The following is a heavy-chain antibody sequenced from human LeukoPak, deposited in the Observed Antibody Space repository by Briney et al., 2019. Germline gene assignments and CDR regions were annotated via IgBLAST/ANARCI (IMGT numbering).Heavy chain of an antibody. CDR2: INHSGST. J-gene: IGHJ6*03. CDR3: ARHKDYYYSYMDV. CDR1: GGSFSGYY. V-gene: IGHV4-34*01. Sequence: PSETLSLTCAVYGGSFSGYYWSWIRQPPGKGLEWIGEINHSGSTYYNPSLTSRVTISVDTSKNQFSLKLSSVTAADTAVYYCARHKDYYYSYMDVWGKGTTVTISS.